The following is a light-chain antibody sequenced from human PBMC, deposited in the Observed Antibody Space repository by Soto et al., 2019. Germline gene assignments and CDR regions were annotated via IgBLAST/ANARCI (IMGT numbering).Light chain of an antibody. Sequence: EIVLTQSPGTLSLSPGERASLSCRASQSVGSNYLAWYQQKRGQGPRLLIYGASSRATGIPDRFSGSGSGTDFSLTISRLEPEDFGAVYCCQEYGNSPRTFGQGTKV. CDR3: QEYGNSPRT. J-gene: IGKJ1*01. V-gene: IGKV3-20*01. CDR1: QSVGSNY. CDR2: GAS.